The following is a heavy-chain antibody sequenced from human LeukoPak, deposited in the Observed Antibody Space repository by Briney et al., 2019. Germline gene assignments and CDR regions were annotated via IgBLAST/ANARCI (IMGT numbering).Heavy chain of an antibody. Sequence: HPGGSLRLSCAASGFTFGTYEMNWVRQAPGKGLEWVSYISISGSTIYYADSVKGRFTISRDNAKNSLYLQMNSLRAEDTAVYYCARVHYFYSGNSEVYFDYWGQGTLVTVSS. CDR1: GFTFGTYE. D-gene: IGHD4-23*01. J-gene: IGHJ4*02. CDR3: ARVHYFYSGNSEVYFDY. CDR2: ISISGSTI. V-gene: IGHV3-48*03.